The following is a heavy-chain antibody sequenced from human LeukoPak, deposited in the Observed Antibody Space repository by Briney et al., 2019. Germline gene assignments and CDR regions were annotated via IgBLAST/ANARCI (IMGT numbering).Heavy chain of an antibody. V-gene: IGHV3-7*01. Sequence: RGSLRLSCAASGFSFSTFWMSWVRQAPGKGLEWVANTKGDDSEKYYVESVQGRFTISRDNAKNSLYLHMNSLRAEDTALYYCARSGYSYALDHWGQGSLVVVSS. J-gene: IGHJ1*01. CDR3: ARSGYSYALDH. CDR1: GFSFSTFW. D-gene: IGHD5-18*01. CDR2: TKGDDSEK.